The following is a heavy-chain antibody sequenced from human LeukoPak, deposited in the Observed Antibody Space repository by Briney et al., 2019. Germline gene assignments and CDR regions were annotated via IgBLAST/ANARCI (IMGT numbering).Heavy chain of an antibody. J-gene: IGHJ4*02. D-gene: IGHD6-13*01. V-gene: IGHV4-31*03. CDR1: GGSIRSGGYY. Sequence: SETLSLTCTVPGGSIRSGGYYWSWIRQHPGKGLEWIGYIYYSGSTYYNPSLKSRVTISVDTSKNQFSLKLSSVTAADTAVYYCARDSYSSSWYAVDYWGQGTLVTVSS. CDR3: ARDSYSSSWYAVDY. CDR2: IYYSGST.